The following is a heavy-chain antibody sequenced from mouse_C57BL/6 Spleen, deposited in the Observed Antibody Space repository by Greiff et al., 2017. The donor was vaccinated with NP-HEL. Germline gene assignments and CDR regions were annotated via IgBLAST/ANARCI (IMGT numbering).Heavy chain of an antibody. J-gene: IGHJ4*01. CDR3: ARGDYYGSSYPYAMDY. CDR2: ISSGGSYT. D-gene: IGHD1-1*01. Sequence: EVKLMESGGDLVKPGGSLKLSCAASGFTFSSYGMSWVRQTPDKRLEWVATISSGGSYTYYPDSVKGRFTISRDNAKNTLYLQMSSLKSEDTAMYYCARGDYYGSSYPYAMDYWGQGTSVTVSS. V-gene: IGHV5-6*01. CDR1: GFTFSSYG.